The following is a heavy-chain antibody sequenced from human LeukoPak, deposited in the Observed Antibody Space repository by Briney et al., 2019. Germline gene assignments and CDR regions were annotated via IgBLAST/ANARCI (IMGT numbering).Heavy chain of an antibody. Sequence: SGTLSLTCTVSGGSISSSSYYWGWIRQPPGKGLEWIGSIYYSGSTYYNPSLKSRVTISVDTSKNQFSLKLTSVAAADTAVYYCARDDPEWELLLGYWGQGTLVTVSS. V-gene: IGHV4-39*02. CDR1: GGSISSSSYY. J-gene: IGHJ4*02. CDR3: ARDDPEWELLLGY. D-gene: IGHD1-26*01. CDR2: IYYSGST.